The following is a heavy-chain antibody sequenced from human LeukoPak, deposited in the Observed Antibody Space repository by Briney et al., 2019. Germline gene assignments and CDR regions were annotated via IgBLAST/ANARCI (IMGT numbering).Heavy chain of an antibody. J-gene: IGHJ3*02. CDR2: IYYSGST. D-gene: IGHD3-3*01. V-gene: IGHV4-59*12. CDR3: ARAPPDFWSAFAPMGAFDI. CDR1: GGSIGSYY. Sequence: SETLSLTCTVSGGSIGSYYWSWIRQPPGKGLEWIGYIYYSGSTNYNPSLKSRVTISVDTSKNQFSLKLSSVTAADTAVYYCARAPPDFWSAFAPMGAFDIWGQGTMVTVSS.